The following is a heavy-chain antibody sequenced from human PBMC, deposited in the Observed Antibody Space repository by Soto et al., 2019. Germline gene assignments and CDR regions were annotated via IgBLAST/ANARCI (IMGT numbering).Heavy chain of an antibody. Sequence: QVQLVQSGAEVKKPGSSAKVSCKASGGTLSSFTISWVRQAPGQGLEWMGGIIPIYGTANYAQKFQGRVTINADASTRTAYMELISLRSEDTSVYYCAKDRRADWESYYDYAMDVWGQGPTVTVSS. CDR1: GGTLSSFT. CDR2: IIPIYGTA. V-gene: IGHV1-69*01. D-gene: IGHD1-26*01. J-gene: IGHJ6*02. CDR3: AKDRRADWESYYDYAMDV.